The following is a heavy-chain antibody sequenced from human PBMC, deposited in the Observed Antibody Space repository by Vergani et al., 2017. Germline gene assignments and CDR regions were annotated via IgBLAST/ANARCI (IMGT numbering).Heavy chain of an antibody. CDR3: ATMVRGGSGPDAFDI. Sequence: QVQLQESGPGLVKPSETLSLTCTVSGGSISSYYWGWIRQPPGKGLEWIGYIYYSGSTNYNPSLKSRVTISVDTYKNQFSLKLSSVTAADTAVYYCATMVRGGSGPDAFDIWGQGTMVTVSS. V-gene: IGHV4-59*01. D-gene: IGHD3-10*01. J-gene: IGHJ3*02. CDR1: GGSISSYY. CDR2: IYYSGST.